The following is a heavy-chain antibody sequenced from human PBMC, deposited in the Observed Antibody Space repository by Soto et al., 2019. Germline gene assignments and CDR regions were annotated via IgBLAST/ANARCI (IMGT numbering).Heavy chain of an antibody. Sequence: EVQLLESGGGLVQPGGSLKLSCAASGFTFSSYAMNWVRQAPGKGLEWVSAISGSGGSTYYADSVKGRFTISRDNSKNTLYLQMNSVRAEDTAVYYCAKEPHPRSVLVPAAGGPIGYWGQGTLVTVSS. CDR3: AKEPHPRSVLVPAAGGPIGY. V-gene: IGHV3-23*01. CDR1: GFTFSSYA. CDR2: ISGSGGST. D-gene: IGHD2-2*01. J-gene: IGHJ4*02.